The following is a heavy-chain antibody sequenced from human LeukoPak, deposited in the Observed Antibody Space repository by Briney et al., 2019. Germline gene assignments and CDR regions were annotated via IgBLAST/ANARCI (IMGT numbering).Heavy chain of an antibody. Sequence: PSETLSLTCTVSSGSITRQYWSWIRRPPGKGLEWIGFIYYSGSTNYNPSLRSRVTISVDTSKNQFSLKLSSVTAADTAVYHCARLGHCSVGRCPLDHDAFDIWGQGTMVTVSS. CDR3: ARLGHCSVGRCPLDHDAFDI. J-gene: IGHJ3*02. CDR2: IYYSGST. V-gene: IGHV4-59*08. D-gene: IGHD2-15*01. CDR1: SGSITRQY.